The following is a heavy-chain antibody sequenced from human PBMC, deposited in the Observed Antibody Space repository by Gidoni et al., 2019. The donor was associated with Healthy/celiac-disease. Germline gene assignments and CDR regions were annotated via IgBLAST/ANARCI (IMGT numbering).Heavy chain of an antibody. CDR2: ISYDGSNK. Sequence: QVQLVESGGGVVQPGRSLRLSCAASGFTFSSYAMHWVRQAPGKGLEWVAVISYDGSNKYYADSVKGRFTISRDNSKNTLYLQMNSLRAEDTAVYYCARTRSPEWAFDIWGQGTMVTVSS. CDR3: ARTRSPEWAFDI. J-gene: IGHJ3*02. D-gene: IGHD3-3*01. CDR1: GFTFSSYA. V-gene: IGHV3-30*04.